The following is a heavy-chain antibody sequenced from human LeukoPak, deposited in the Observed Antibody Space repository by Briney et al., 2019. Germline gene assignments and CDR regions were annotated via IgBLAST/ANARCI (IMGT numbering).Heavy chain of an antibody. V-gene: IGHV3-21*01. J-gene: IGHJ4*02. Sequence: GGSLRLSCAASGFTFSSYSMNWVRQAPGRGLEWVSSISSSSSYIYYADSVKGRFTIFRDNAKNSLYLQMNSLRAEDTAVYYCARAPRVPDGSGSYRFDYWGQGTLVTVSS. D-gene: IGHD3-10*01. CDR1: GFTFSSYS. CDR2: ISSSSSYI. CDR3: ARAPRVPDGSGSYRFDY.